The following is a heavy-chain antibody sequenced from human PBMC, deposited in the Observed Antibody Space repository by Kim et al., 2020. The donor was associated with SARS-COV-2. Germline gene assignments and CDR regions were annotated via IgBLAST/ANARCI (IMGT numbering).Heavy chain of an antibody. D-gene: IGHD1-26*01. Sequence: SAQKFQGRVTITADKSTSTAYMELSSLRSEDTAVYYCARGVGATGWGMDVWGQGTTVTVSS. V-gene: IGHV1-69*04. CDR3: ARGVGATGWGMDV. J-gene: IGHJ6*02.